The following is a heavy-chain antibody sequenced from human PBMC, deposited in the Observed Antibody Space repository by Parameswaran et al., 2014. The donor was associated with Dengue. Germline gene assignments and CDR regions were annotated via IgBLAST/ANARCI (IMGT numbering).Heavy chain of an antibody. CDR3: VKDGITVAVNFDY. CDR2: ISSNGGST. Sequence: VRQAPGKGLEYVSTISSNGGSTNYADSVKGRFTISRDNSKNTLYLQMSSLRAEDTAVYYCVKDGITVAVNFDYWGQGTQVTVSS. V-gene: IGHV3-64D*06. D-gene: IGHD6-19*01. J-gene: IGHJ4*02.